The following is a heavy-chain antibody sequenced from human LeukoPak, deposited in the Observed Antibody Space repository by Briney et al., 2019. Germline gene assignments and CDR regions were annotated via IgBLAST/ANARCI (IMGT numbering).Heavy chain of an antibody. CDR2: ISSSSSYI. V-gene: IGHV3-21*01. CDR3: ARDVEEAVAGTGAVYYYYYMDV. Sequence: GGSLRLSCAASGFTFDDYAMHWVRQAPGKGLEWVSSISSSSSYIYYADSVKGRFTISRDNAKNSLYLQMNSLRAEDTAVYYCARDVEEAVAGTGAVYYYYYMDVWGKGTTVTVSS. J-gene: IGHJ6*03. CDR1: GFTFDDYA. D-gene: IGHD6-19*01.